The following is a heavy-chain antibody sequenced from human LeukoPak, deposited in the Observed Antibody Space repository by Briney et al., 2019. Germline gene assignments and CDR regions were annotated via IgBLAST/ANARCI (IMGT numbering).Heavy chain of an antibody. CDR1: GGSISSYY. J-gene: IGHJ6*02. V-gene: IGHV4-59*01. CDR3: ARDFAGYYYGMDV. Sequence: SETLSLTCTVSGGSISSYYWSWIRQPPGKGLEWIGYIYYSGSTNYNPSLKSRVTISVDTSKNQFSLKPSSVTAADTAVYYCARDFAGYYYGMDVWGQGTTVTVSS. CDR2: IYYSGST.